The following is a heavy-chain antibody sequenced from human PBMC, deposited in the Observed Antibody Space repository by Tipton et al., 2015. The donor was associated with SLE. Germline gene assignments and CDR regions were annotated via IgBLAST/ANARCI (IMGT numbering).Heavy chain of an antibody. CDR3: AKETITIFESFES. Sequence: SLRLSCAASGFTFSIFAMSWVHQAPGKGLEWVAGIGHTGGSTYFAESAKGRFTISRDNSEHMLYLHMTGLRAEDTAVYFCAKETITIFESFESWGQGTQVTVSS. CDR2: IGHTGGST. J-gene: IGHJ4*02. V-gene: IGHV3-23*01. CDR1: GFTFSIFA. D-gene: IGHD3-3*01.